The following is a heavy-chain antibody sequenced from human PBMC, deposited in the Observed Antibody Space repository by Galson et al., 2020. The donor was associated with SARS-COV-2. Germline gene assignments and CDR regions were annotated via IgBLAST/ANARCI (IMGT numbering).Heavy chain of an antibody. CDR2: IGRSGSSI. J-gene: IGHJ4*02. CDR1: GFTLRSYS. D-gene: IGHD3-10*01. Sequence: GALKLSCAASGFTLRSYSMTWVRQAPGKGLEWVSYIGRSGSSIYYADSVKGRFTVSRDNTKNSLYLQMNSLRAEDTAVYYCARADYHYFDYWGQGTLVTVSS. V-gene: IGHV3-48*04. CDR3: ARADYHYFDY.